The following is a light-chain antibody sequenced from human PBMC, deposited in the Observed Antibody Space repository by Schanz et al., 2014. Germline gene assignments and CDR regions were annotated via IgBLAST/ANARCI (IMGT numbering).Light chain of an antibody. CDR2: SAS. CDR3: LQDYNYPVT. V-gene: IGKV1-6*01. CDR1: QDIRNH. Sequence: AIQMPQSPSSLSASVGDRVTITCRTSQDIRNHLGWYQKKPGKAPTLLISSASTLQSGVPSRFSGSGSGTDFTLSISSLQPEDFAAYYCLQDYNYPVTFGQGTKVEIK. J-gene: IGKJ1*01.